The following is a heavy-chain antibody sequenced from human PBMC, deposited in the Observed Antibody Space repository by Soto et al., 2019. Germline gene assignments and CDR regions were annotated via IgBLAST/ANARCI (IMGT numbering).Heavy chain of an antibody. V-gene: IGHV3-30*18. CDR2: IAHDGTEK. J-gene: IGHJ4*02. Sequence: QVQLVESGGGVVQPGRSLRLSCAASTFTFNHYAMHWVRQAPGKGLEWVAIIAHDGTEKYYADSVKGRFTISRHNSKNTLYTEMNSLRADDTAVYFCAKDREQLVVVGSFDSWGQGTLVTVSS. CDR3: AKDREQLVVVGSFDS. CDR1: TFTFNHYA. D-gene: IGHD2-15*01.